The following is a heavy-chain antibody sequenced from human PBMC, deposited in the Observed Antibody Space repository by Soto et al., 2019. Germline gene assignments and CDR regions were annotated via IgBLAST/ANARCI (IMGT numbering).Heavy chain of an antibody. V-gene: IGHV4-34*01. CDR1: CGSFSGYY. J-gene: IGHJ4*02. CDR3: ARKEKGGSLRYFDWLSYFDY. CDR2: INHSGST. Sequence: SETLSLTCAVYCGSFSGYYWSWIRQPPGKGLEWIGEINHSGSTNYNPSLKSRVTISVDTSKNQFSLKLSSVTAADTAVYYCARKEKGGSLRYFDWLSYFDYWGQGTLVTVSS. D-gene: IGHD3-9*01.